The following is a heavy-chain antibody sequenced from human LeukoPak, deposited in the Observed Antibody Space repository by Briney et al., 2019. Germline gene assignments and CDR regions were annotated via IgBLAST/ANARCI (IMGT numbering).Heavy chain of an antibody. CDR3: TTDQVVRGVPNDY. Sequence: PGGSLRLSCVASGFTFRSAWMNWVRQAPGRGLEWVGRVKSKTDGGTTDYAAPVKGRFTISRDDSKTTLYLQMNSLQTEDTAVYYCTTDQVVRGVPNDYWGQGTLVTVSS. D-gene: IGHD3-10*01. CDR2: VKSKTDGGTT. V-gene: IGHV3-15*01. CDR1: GFTFRSAW. J-gene: IGHJ4*02.